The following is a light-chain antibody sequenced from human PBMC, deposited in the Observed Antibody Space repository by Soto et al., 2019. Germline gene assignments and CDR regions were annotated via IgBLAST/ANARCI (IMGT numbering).Light chain of an antibody. CDR3: QHRSIWPPA. CDR1: QSVGTY. V-gene: IGKV3-11*01. J-gene: IGKJ4*01. Sequence: EIVMTQSPATLSLSPGERATLSCWASQSVGTYLAWYQQKPGQAPRLLIYDSSKRAADIPARFSGSGSGTDFTLTISSLEHEDFAVYYCQHRSIWPPAFGGGTKVEIK. CDR2: DSS.